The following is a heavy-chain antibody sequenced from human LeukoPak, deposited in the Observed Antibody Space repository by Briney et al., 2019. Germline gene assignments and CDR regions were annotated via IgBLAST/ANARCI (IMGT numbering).Heavy chain of an antibody. CDR1: XXXFTGXX. CDR2: INPNSGGT. CDR3: ARGNGDYFDY. Sequence: SCXXSXXXFTGXXXHWVXXAXXXXXEWMGWINPNSGGTNYAQKFQGRVTMTRDTSISTAYMELSRLRSDDTAVYYCARGNGDYFDYWGQGTLVTVSS. D-gene: IGHD4-17*01. V-gene: IGHV1-2*02. J-gene: IGHJ4*02.